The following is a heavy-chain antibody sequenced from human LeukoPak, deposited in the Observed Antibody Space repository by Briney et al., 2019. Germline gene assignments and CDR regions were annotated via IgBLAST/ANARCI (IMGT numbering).Heavy chain of an antibody. J-gene: IGHJ5*02. Sequence: SETLSLTCAVYGGSFSGYYWSWIRQPPGKGLEWIGEINHSGSTNYNPSLKSRVTISVDTSKNQFSLKLSSVTAADTAVYYCAREPPRYCSGGSCSPYNWFDPWGQGTLVTVSS. CDR1: GGSFSGYY. CDR2: INHSGST. D-gene: IGHD2-15*01. CDR3: AREPPRYCSGGSCSPYNWFDP. V-gene: IGHV4-34*01.